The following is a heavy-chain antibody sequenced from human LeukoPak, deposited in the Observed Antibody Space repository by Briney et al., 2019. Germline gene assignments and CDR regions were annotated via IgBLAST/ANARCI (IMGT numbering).Heavy chain of an antibody. CDR1: GFTFSSYA. V-gene: IGHV3-23*01. CDR3: AKDRYGSAEYFQH. D-gene: IGHD3-10*01. J-gene: IGHJ1*01. Sequence: GGSLRLSCAASGFTFSSYAMSWVRQAPGKGLEWASAISGSGGSTYYADSVKGRVTISRDNSKNTLYLQMNSLRAEDTAVYYCAKDRYGSAEYFQHWGQGTLVTVSS. CDR2: ISGSGGST.